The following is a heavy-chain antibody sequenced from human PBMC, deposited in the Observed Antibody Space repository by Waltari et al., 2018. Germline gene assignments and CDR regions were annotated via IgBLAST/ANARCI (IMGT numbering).Heavy chain of an antibody. D-gene: IGHD5-18*01. V-gene: IGHV3-74*01. CDR3: ARVGRGYSYGTFDY. J-gene: IGHJ4*02. CDR1: GFTFSSYW. CDR2: INSDGSST. Sequence: EVQLVESGGGLVQPGGSLSLSCAASGFTFSSYWMHWVRQAPGKGLVWVSRINSDGSSTSYADSVKGRFTISRDNAKNTLYLQMNSLRAEDTAVYYCARVGRGYSYGTFDYWGQGTLVTVSS.